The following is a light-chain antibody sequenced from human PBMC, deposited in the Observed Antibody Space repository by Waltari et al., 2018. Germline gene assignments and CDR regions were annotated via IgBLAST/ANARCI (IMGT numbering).Light chain of an antibody. J-gene: IGKJ5*01. V-gene: IGKV3-15*01. Sequence: ETLLKQSPATLSVSPGERVILSGRASQSISTNLAWYQQKPGQAPRLLIYGASTRATGIPARFSVSGSETEFTLTISSMQSEDFAVYYCQQYNDCPPITFGQGTRLDI. CDR2: GAS. CDR3: QQYNDCPPIT. CDR1: QSISTN.